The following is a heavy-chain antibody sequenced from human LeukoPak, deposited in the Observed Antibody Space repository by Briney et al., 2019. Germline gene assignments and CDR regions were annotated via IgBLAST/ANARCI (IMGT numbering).Heavy chain of an antibody. CDR1: GFTFSSYW. Sequence: GGSLRLSCAASGFTFSSYWMNWARQAPGKGLEWVTSINHNGNVNYYVDSVKGRLTISRDNAKNSLYLQMSNLRAEDTAVYFCARGGGLDVWGQGATVTVSS. D-gene: IGHD3-16*01. CDR3: ARGGGLDV. V-gene: IGHV3-7*03. CDR2: INHNGNVN. J-gene: IGHJ6*02.